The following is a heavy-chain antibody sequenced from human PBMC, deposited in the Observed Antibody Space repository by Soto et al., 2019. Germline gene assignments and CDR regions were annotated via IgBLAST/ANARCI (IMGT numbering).Heavy chain of an antibody. J-gene: IGHJ6*03. V-gene: IGHV3-49*03. CDR1: GFTFGDYA. CDR2: IRSKAYGGTT. D-gene: IGHD3-3*01. Sequence: GGSLRLSCTASGFTFGDYAMSWFRQAPGKGLEWVGFIRSKAYGGTTEYAASVKGRFTISRDDSKSIAYLQMNSLKTEDTAVYYCTRANEGVANLYYYYYYMDVWGKGTTVTVSS. CDR3: TRANEGVANLYYYYYYMDV.